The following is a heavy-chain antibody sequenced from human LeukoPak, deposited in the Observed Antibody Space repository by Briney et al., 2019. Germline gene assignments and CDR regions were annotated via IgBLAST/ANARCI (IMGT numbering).Heavy chain of an antibody. CDR2: INHSGST. CDR1: GGSFSGYY. Sequence: SETLSLTCAVYGGSFSGYYWSWLRQPPGKGLEWIGEINHSGSTNYNPSLKSRVTMSIDSSKNQFSLNLRSVTAADSAVYYCARGGVTVIVVAIWGQGTLVTVSS. J-gene: IGHJ4*02. CDR3: ARGGVTVIVVAI. V-gene: IGHV4-34*01. D-gene: IGHD3-22*01.